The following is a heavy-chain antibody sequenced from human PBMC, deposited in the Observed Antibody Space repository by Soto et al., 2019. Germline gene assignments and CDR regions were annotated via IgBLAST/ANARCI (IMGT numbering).Heavy chain of an antibody. Sequence: QVQLVQSGAEVKKPGASVKVSCEASGYTFTSYYMHWVRQAPGQGLEWMGIINPSGGSTSYAQKFQGRVTMTRDKSTSTVYMELSSLRSEDSAVYYCARERLTTVEIGYFDLWGRGTLVTVSS. CDR2: INPSGGST. J-gene: IGHJ2*01. D-gene: IGHD4-17*01. V-gene: IGHV1-46*01. CDR3: ARERLTTVEIGYFDL. CDR1: GYTFTSYY.